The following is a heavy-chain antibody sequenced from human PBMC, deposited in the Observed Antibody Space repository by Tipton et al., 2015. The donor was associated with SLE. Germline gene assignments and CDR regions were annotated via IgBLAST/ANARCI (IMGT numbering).Heavy chain of an antibody. Sequence: QLVQSGAEVRKPGESLKISCKGSGYNFNYLIAWLRQMPGKGLEYMGIIYPVDSDTRYSPAFHGQVAMSADKSIDTAFLQWTSLKASDSAMYYCARFDGYTKMLDYWGHGTLVIVSS. CDR3: ARFDGYTKMLDY. D-gene: IGHD5-24*01. CDR1: GYNFNYL. J-gene: IGHJ4*01. V-gene: IGHV5-51*03. CDR2: IYPVDSDT.